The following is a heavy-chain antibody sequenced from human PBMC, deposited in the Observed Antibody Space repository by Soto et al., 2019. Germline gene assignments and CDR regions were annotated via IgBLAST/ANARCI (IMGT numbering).Heavy chain of an antibody. V-gene: IGHV5-10-1*01. Sequence: GESLKISCKGSGYSFTSYWISWVRQMPGKGLEWMGRIDPSDSYTNYSPSFQGHVTISADKSISTAYLQWSSLKASDTAMYYCAVLRGSTGYYLSWFDPWGQGTLITVSS. CDR1: GYSFTSYW. CDR3: AVLRGSTGYYLSWFDP. J-gene: IGHJ5*02. CDR2: IDPSDSYT. D-gene: IGHD3-22*01.